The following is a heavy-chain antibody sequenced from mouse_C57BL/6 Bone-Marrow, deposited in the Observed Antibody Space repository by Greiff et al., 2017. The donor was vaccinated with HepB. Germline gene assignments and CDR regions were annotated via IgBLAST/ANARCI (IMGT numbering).Heavy chain of an antibody. CDR3: VYDYDVFDY. D-gene: IGHD2-4*01. J-gene: IGHJ2*01. V-gene: IGHV1-55*01. Sequence: QVQLQQPGAELVKPGASVKMSCKASGYTFTSYWITWVRQRPGQGLEWIGDIYSGSGSTKYNETFKSKATLTVDTSSSTAYMQLSSLTSEDSAVYYCVYDYDVFDYWGQVTTLTVST. CDR2: IYSGSGST. CDR1: GYTFTSYW.